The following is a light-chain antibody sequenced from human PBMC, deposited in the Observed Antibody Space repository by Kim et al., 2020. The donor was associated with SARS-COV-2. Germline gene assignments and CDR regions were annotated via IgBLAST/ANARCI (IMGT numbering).Light chain of an antibody. CDR2: DVF. J-gene: IGLJ1*01. CDR3: TSYRSSGYV. CDR1: SSDVGGYNY. Sequence: QSALTQPASVSGSPGQSITISCTGTSSDVGGYNYVSWYQQYPGKAPKLIIYDVFKWPSGVSNRFSGSKSGNTASLTISGLQAEDEAAYYCTSYRSSGYVFGTGTKVTVL. V-gene: IGLV2-14*03.